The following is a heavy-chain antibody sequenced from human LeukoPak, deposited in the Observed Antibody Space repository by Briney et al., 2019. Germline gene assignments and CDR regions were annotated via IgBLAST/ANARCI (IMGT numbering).Heavy chain of an antibody. CDR3: AKDGRTSGWPDY. Sequence: GGSLRLSCAASGFTFSSYGMHWVRQAPGKGLEWVAVISYDGSNKYYADSVKGRFTISRDNSENTLYLQMNSLRAEDTAVYYCAKDGRTSGWPDYWGQGTLVTVS. CDR1: GFTFSSYG. V-gene: IGHV3-30*18. J-gene: IGHJ4*02. CDR2: ISYDGSNK. D-gene: IGHD6-19*01.